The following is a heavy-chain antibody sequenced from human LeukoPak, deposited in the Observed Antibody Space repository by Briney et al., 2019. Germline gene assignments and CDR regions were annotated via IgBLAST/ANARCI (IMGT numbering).Heavy chain of an antibody. V-gene: IGHV3-21*01. Sequence: AGGSLRLSCAASGFTFSSYSMNWVRQAPGKGLEWVSSISSTSSYIYYADSVKGRFTISRDNAKNSLFLQMNSLRAEDTTVYYFARKHTGLTMSAVVNTVCSWGEETLVTVSS. CDR1: GFTFSSYS. CDR2: ISSTSSYI. J-gene: IGHJ1*01. CDR3: ARKHTGLTMSAVVNTVCS. D-gene: IGHD3-22*01.